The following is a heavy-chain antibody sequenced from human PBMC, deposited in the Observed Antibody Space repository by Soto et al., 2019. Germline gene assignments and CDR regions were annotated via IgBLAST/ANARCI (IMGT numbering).Heavy chain of an antibody. CDR1: GDCVSSKSAT. J-gene: IGHJ4*02. Sequence: SQTLSLTCVISGDCVSSKSATWNWIRQSPSRGLEWLGRTYYRSKWSTDYAVSVKGRITVSPDTSKNQFSLRLNSVTPEDTAVYYCARALAGSYDYWGQGTLVTVS. CDR3: ARALAGSYDY. CDR2: TYYRSKWST. D-gene: IGHD1-26*01. V-gene: IGHV6-1*01.